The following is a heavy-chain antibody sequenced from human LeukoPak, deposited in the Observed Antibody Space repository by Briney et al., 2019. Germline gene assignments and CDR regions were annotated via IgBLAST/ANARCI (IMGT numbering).Heavy chain of an antibody. Sequence: ASVKVSCKPSGYTFTSYGISWVRQAPGQGLEWMGWISAYNGNTNYAQKLQGRVTMTTDTTTSTAYMELRSLRSDETAVYYCARDSHDIVVVPAALPLDAFDIWGQGTMVTVSS. CDR2: ISAYNGNT. CDR1: GYTFTSYG. J-gene: IGHJ3*02. D-gene: IGHD2-2*01. CDR3: ARDSHDIVVVPAALPLDAFDI. V-gene: IGHV1-18*01.